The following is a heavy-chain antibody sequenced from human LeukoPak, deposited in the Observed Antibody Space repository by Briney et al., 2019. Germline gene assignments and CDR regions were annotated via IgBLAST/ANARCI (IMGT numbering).Heavy chain of an antibody. D-gene: IGHD3-10*01. J-gene: IGHJ4*02. CDR3: GRPLQRGSWTQRALDY. CDR1: GYTFTSYD. Sequence: VASVTVSCRASGYTFTSYDISWVRQATGQGLEWMGWMNPNSGNAGYAQRFQGRVTMTRNNSISTAYMELTSLRSEDTAVYYRGRPLQRGSWTQRALDYWGQGTLVTVSS. V-gene: IGHV1-8*01. CDR2: MNPNSGNA.